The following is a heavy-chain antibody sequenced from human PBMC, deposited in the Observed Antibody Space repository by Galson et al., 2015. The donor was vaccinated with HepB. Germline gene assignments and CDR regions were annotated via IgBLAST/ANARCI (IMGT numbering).Heavy chain of an antibody. Sequence: SLRLSCAASGFTFSSYGMHWVRQAPGKGLEWVAVISYDGSNKYYADSVKGRFTISRDNSKNTLYLQMNSLRAEDTAVYYCATLWGGEGDAFDMWGQGTLVTVSS. CDR3: ATLWGGEGDAFDM. V-gene: IGHV3-30*03. J-gene: IGHJ4*02. D-gene: IGHD3-16*01. CDR1: GFTFSSYG. CDR2: ISYDGSNK.